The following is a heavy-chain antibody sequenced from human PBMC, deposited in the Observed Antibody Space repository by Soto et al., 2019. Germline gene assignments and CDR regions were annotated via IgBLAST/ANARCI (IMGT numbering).Heavy chain of an antibody. D-gene: IGHD3-3*01. CDR3: AKDRVYYDFWSGYYTPDHDAFDI. Sequence: GGSLRLSCAASGFTFSSYAMSWVRQAPGKGLEWVSAISGSGGSTYYADSVKGRFTISRGNSKNTLYLQMNSLRAEDTAVYYCAKDRVYYDFWSGYYTPDHDAFDIWGQGTMVTVSS. V-gene: IGHV3-23*01. CDR1: GFTFSSYA. CDR2: ISGSGGST. J-gene: IGHJ3*02.